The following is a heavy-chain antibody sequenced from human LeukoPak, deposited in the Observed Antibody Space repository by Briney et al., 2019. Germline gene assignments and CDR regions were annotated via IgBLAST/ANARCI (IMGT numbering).Heavy chain of an antibody. Sequence: ASVKVPCKASGYTFSSNAINWVRQAPGQGLEWMGWIDTNTGNPTYAQGFTGQFVFSLDTSVSTAYLQISSLKAEDTAEYFCARGYDSSGYFSDWGQGTLVTVSP. D-gene: IGHD3-22*01. J-gene: IGHJ4*02. CDR1: GYTFSSNA. CDR3: ARGYDSSGYFSD. CDR2: IDTNTGNP. V-gene: IGHV7-4-1*02.